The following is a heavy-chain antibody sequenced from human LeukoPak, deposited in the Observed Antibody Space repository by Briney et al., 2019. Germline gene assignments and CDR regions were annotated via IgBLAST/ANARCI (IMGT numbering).Heavy chain of an antibody. D-gene: IGHD3-22*01. CDR2: VSSSGGTI. CDR1: GFTFISYW. Sequence: PGGSLRLSCAASGFTFISYWMTWVRQAPGKGLEWVSYVSSSGGTISYADSVKGRFSISRDNAKKSLYLQMNSLRAEDTAVYYCARGPVSSSGFFDYWGQGTLVTVSS. J-gene: IGHJ4*02. V-gene: IGHV3-48*04. CDR3: ARGPVSSSGFFDY.